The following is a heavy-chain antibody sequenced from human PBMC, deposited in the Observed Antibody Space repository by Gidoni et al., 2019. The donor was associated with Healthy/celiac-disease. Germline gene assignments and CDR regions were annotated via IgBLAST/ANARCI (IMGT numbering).Heavy chain of an antibody. Sequence: QVQLQQWGAGLLKPSETLSLTCAVYGGSFSGYYWSWIRQPPGKGLEWIGEINPSGSTNYNPSLKSRVTISVDTSKNQFSLKLSSVTAADTAVYYCARGITMIARRLYFHHWGQGTLVTVSS. CDR1: GGSFSGYY. J-gene: IGHJ1*01. CDR2: INPSGST. D-gene: IGHD3-22*01. V-gene: IGHV4-34*01. CDR3: ARGITMIARRLYFHH.